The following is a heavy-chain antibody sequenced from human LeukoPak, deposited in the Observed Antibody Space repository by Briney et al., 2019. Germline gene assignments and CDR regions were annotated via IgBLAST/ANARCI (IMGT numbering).Heavy chain of an antibody. CDR1: GFTFSSYA. Sequence: PGGSLRLSCAASGFTFSSYAMHWVRQAPGKGLEWVAVISYDGSNKYYADSVKGRFTISRDNAKNSLYLQMNSLRAEDTAVYYCARVPAQGFLEWFFDYWGQGTLVTVSS. V-gene: IGHV3-30-3*01. J-gene: IGHJ4*02. CDR2: ISYDGSNK. CDR3: ARVPAQGFLEWFFDY. D-gene: IGHD3-3*01.